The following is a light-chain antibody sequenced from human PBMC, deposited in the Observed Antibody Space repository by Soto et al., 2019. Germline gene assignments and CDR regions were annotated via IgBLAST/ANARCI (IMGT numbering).Light chain of an antibody. Sequence: QSVLTQPPSVSGAPGQRVTISCTGSSSNIGADFHVHWYRRLAGTAPKLILYGNNSRPSGVPDRFSGSKSGTSASLAITGLQPEDEAEYYCQSCDRTLSGVVFGGGTKLTLL. V-gene: IGLV1-40*01. CDR1: SSNIGADFH. J-gene: IGLJ3*02. CDR2: GNN. CDR3: QSCDRTLSGVV.